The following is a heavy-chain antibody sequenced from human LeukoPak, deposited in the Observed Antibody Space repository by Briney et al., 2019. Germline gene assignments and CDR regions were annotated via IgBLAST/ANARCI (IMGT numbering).Heavy chain of an antibody. CDR2: MNPNSGNT. CDR3: ARGNKDYGDYARGLSDY. Sequence: ASVKVSCKASGYTFTSFDINWVRQATGQRLEWMGWMNPNSGNTGYAQKFQSRVTMTRNTSITTAYMELSSLRSEDTAVYYCARGNKDYGDYARGLSDYWGQGTLVTVSS. D-gene: IGHD4-17*01. V-gene: IGHV1-8*01. CDR1: GYTFTSFD. J-gene: IGHJ4*02.